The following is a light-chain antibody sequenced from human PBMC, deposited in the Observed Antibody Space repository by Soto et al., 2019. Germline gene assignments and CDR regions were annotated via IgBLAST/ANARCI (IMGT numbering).Light chain of an antibody. CDR2: WAA. CDR1: QSVLYGSYDMNH. J-gene: IGKJ2*01. Sequence: DIVMTQSPDSLSVSLGERATIKCKSSQSVLYGSYDMNHLAWYQQKPGQPPKLLINWAANRESGVPDRFAGSGSGTDFTLTISSLQAEDVAVYYCHQYYSLPVTFGPGTKLEIK. CDR3: HQYYSLPVT. V-gene: IGKV4-1*01.